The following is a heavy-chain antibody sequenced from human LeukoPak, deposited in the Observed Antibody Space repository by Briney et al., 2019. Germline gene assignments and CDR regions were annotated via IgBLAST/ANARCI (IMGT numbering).Heavy chain of an antibody. CDR3: ARERLVATYYYGVDY. CDR2: IYTSGST. V-gene: IGHV4-4*07. CDR1: GGSISSYY. J-gene: IGHJ4*02. D-gene: IGHD5-12*01. Sequence: SETLSLTCTVSGGSISSYYWSWIRQPAGKGLEWIGRIYTSGSTNYNPSLKSRVTMSVDTSKNQFSLKLSSVTAADTAVYYCARERLVATYYYGVDYWGQGTLVTVSS.